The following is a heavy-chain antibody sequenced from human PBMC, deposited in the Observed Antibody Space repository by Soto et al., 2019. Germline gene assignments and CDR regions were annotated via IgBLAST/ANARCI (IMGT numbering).Heavy chain of an antibody. CDR3: ARLYSSSWSPYYFDY. V-gene: IGHV3-48*01. CDR1: GFTFSSYS. CDR2: ISSSSSTI. Sequence: PGGSLRLSCAASGFTFSSYSMNWVRQAPGKGLEWVSHISSSSSTIYYADSVKGRFTISRDNAKNSLYLQMNSLTAADTAVYYCARLYSSSWSPYYFDYWGQGTLVTVSS. D-gene: IGHD6-13*01. J-gene: IGHJ4*02.